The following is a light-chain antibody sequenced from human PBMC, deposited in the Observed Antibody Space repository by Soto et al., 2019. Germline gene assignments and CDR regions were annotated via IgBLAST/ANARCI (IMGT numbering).Light chain of an antibody. Sequence: HSVLTQPPSVSGAPGQRVTISCTGSSSNIGAGYDVHWYQQLPGTAPKPLIYGNSNRPSGVPDRFSGSKSGTSASLAITGLQAEDEADYYCQSYDSSLSGYVFGTGTKLTVL. CDR2: GNS. J-gene: IGLJ1*01. V-gene: IGLV1-40*01. CDR1: SSNIGAGYD. CDR3: QSYDSSLSGYV.